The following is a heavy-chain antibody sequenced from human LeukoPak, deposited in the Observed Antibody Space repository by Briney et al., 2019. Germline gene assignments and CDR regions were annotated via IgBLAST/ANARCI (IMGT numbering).Heavy chain of an antibody. D-gene: IGHD3-3*01. Sequence: ASVKVSCKASGYTFTGYYMHWVRQAPGQGLEWMGWINPNSGGTNYAQKFQGRVTMTRDTSISTAYMELSRLRSDDTAVYYCASLYYDFWSGYYRVLVRKHEPSDYWGQGTLVTVSS. CDR1: GYTFTGYY. V-gene: IGHV1-2*02. CDR2: INPNSGGT. J-gene: IGHJ4*02. CDR3: ASLYYDFWSGYYRVLVRKHEPSDY.